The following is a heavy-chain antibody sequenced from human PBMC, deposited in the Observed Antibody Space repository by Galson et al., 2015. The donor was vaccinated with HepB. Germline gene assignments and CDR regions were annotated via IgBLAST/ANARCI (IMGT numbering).Heavy chain of an antibody. Sequence: SLRLSCAASGFPYSTSNMVWFRQAAGSELECFSYIDIPSRAIYYAHSVKGRFTVSRENGQNSLSLQMNSLRVGDTAVYYCARDVPILGGAFDIWGQGTIVSVSA. CDR1: GFPYSTSN. CDR2: IDIPSRAI. J-gene: IGHJ3*02. D-gene: IGHD2-21*01. V-gene: IGHV3-48*01. CDR3: ARDVPILGGAFDI.